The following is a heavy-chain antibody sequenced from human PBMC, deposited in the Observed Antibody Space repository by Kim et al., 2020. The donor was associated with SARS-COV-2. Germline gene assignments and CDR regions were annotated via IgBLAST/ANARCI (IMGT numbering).Heavy chain of an antibody. CDR3: ARVRLGWFGESLYGMDV. J-gene: IGHJ6*02. V-gene: IGHV4-59*01. D-gene: IGHD3-10*01. Sequence: LKSRVTISVDTSKNRFSLKLSSVTAADTAVYYCARVRLGWFGESLYGMDVWGQGTTVTVSS.